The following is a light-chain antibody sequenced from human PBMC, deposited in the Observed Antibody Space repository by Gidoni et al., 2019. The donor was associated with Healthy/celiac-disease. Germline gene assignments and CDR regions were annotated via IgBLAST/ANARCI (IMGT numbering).Light chain of an antibody. J-gene: IGKJ5*01. CDR3: LQSLQTPLT. CDR1: QRLLHSNGYNY. V-gene: IGKV2-28*01. CDR2: LGS. Sequence: EIERTPSTLARSVTPGEQASISCRSSQRLLHSNGYNYMDRYLQKQGQSPQLLISLGSNRASGVPDRFSGSGSGTDFTLTISSVQAEDVAVYYCLQSLQTPLTFGQGTRLEIK.